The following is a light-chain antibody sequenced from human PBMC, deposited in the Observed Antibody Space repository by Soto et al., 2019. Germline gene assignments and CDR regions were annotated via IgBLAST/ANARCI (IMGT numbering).Light chain of an antibody. CDR1: SGSVLTSYY. CDR2: STN. V-gene: IGLV8-61*01. CDR3: ALYVGSGTVV. Sequence: QAVVSQEPSFSVSPGGTVTLTCGLTSGSVLTSYYPTWYQQTPGQAPRTLIYSTNIRSAGVPDRFSGSILGNKAALTITGAQADDASDYCCALYVGSGTVVFGGGTKLTVL. J-gene: IGLJ2*01.